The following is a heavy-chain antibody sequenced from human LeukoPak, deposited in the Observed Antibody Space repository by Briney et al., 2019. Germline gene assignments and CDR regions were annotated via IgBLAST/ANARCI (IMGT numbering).Heavy chain of an antibody. CDR2: INHSGST. V-gene: IGHV4-34*01. CDR3: ARGGEELPPDY. CDR1: GGSFSGYY. J-gene: IGHJ4*02. Sequence: SETPSLTCAVYGGSFSGYYWSWIRQPPGKGLEWIGEINHSGSTNYNPSLKSRVTISVDTSKNQFSLKLSSVTAADTAVYYCARGGEELPPDYWGQGTLVTVSS. D-gene: IGHD1-26*01.